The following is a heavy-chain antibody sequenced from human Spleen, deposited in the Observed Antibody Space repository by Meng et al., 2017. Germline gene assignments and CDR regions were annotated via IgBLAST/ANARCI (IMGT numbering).Heavy chain of an antibody. CDR3: ARDRGYSGFYLFDT. J-gene: IGHJ4*02. D-gene: IGHD6-19*01. CDR1: GFTFRSHT. Sequence: GESLKISCAASGFTFRSHTINWVRQAPGKGLEWVSSISSISHYIYYADSVKGRFTISRDNAKNSLYLQMNSLRAEDTAVYYCARDRGYSGFYLFDTWGQGTLVTVSS. CDR2: ISSISHYI. V-gene: IGHV3-21*01.